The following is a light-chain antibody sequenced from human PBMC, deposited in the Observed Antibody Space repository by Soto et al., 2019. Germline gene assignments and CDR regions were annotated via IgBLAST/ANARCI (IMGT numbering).Light chain of an antibody. J-gene: IGKJ1*01. CDR2: GAS. Sequence: EIEMTQSPATLSVSPGERPTVCGMASQSVSSNLAWYQQKPGQAPRLLIYGASTRATGIPDRFSGTGSGTDFTITISRLEPEDFAVYYCQPYGNSPWTVGPVTQVEI. CDR1: QSVSSN. V-gene: IGKV3-20*01. CDR3: QPYGNSPWT.